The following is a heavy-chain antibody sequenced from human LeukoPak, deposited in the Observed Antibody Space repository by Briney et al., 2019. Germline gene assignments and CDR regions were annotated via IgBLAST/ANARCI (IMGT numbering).Heavy chain of an antibody. Sequence: SSETPSLTCSVSGDSISGYYWSWIRQPAGKGLDWIGRIHTSGSTNYNPSLKSRVTMSVATSKNQFSLKVNSVTAADTAVYYCARAGRSSRNWFDSWGQGTLVTVSS. CDR1: GDSISGYY. V-gene: IGHV4-4*07. D-gene: IGHD6-13*01. J-gene: IGHJ5*01. CDR2: IHTSGST. CDR3: ARAGRSSRNWFDS.